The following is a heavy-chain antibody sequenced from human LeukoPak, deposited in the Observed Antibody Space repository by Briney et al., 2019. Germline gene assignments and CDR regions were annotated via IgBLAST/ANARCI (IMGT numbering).Heavy chain of an antibody. CDR2: ISGSGDST. J-gene: IGHJ4*02. CDR3: ATSGNYYFDY. CDR1: GFTFSNYA. V-gene: IGHV3-23*01. D-gene: IGHD3-10*01. Sequence: GGSLRLSCAASGFTFSNYAMRWVRQAPGKGLEWVSGISGSGDSTYYADSVKGRFTISRDNSKNTLYLQMNSLRAEDTAVYYCATSGNYYFDYWGQGTLVTVSS.